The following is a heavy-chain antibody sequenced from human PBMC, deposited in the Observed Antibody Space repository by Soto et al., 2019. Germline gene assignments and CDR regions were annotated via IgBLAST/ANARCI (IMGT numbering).Heavy chain of an antibody. V-gene: IGHV3-23*01. CDR2: IVGSGGST. CDR1: GFTFSSYS. D-gene: IGHD3-10*01. CDR3: AKFPAIWFGEVVGGYFMDV. Sequence: PGGSLRLSCAASGFTFSSYSMNWVRQAPGKGLEWVSAIVGSGGSTYYADSVEGRFTISRDNAKNTLYLQMKSLRAEDTAVYYCAKFPAIWFGEVVGGYFMDVWGKGTTVTMSS. J-gene: IGHJ6*03.